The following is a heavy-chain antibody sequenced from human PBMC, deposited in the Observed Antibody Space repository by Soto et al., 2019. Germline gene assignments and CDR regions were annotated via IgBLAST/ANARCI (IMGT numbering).Heavy chain of an antibody. D-gene: IGHD5-18*01. J-gene: IGHJ6*02. CDR3: ARGTAMVSYYSYYGMDV. CDR1: GGTFSSYA. Sequence: SVKVSCKASGGTFSSYAISWVRQAPGQGLEWMGGIIPNFGTANYAQKFQGRVTITADKSTSTAYMELSNLRSEDTSVYYCARGTAMVSYYSYYGMDVWGQGTTVTVSS. V-gene: IGHV1-69*06. CDR2: IIPNFGTA.